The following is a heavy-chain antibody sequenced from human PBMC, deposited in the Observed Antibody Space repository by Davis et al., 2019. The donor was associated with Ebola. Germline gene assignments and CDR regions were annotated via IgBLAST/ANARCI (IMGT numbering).Heavy chain of an antibody. V-gene: IGHV3-21*01. J-gene: IGHJ4*02. CDR2: ISSSSSYI. Sequence: PGGSLRLSCAASGFTFSRYTMNWVRQAPGKGLEWVSSISSSSSYIYYADAVKGRFTISRDNAKNSLYLQMNSLSAEDTVVYYCAREADYYDSSGYSHYFDYWGQGTLVTVSS. CDR3: AREADYYDSSGYSHYFDY. CDR1: GFTFSRYT. D-gene: IGHD3-22*01.